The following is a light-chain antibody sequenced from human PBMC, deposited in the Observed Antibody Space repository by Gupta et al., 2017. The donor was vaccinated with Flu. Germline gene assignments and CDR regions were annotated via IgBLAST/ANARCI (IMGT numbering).Light chain of an antibody. Sequence: ETVLTQSPGTLSLSPGERATHSCRASQSVSSNYLAWYQQKPCQTPRLLIYGASSRATGIPDRFSGSGSGTDFTLTISSLEPEDFAVYYCQQYCSSPRTFGQGTKLEIK. V-gene: IGKV3-20*01. CDR1: QSVSSNY. J-gene: IGKJ1*01. CDR3: QQYCSSPRT. CDR2: GAS.